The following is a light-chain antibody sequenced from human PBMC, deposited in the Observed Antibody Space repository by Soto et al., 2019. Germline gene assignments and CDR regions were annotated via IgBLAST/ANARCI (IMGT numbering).Light chain of an antibody. CDR1: QSLLHSDGYYY. J-gene: IGKJ4*01. Sequence: IVMTQSPLSLPVTPGEPASISCRSSQSLLHSDGYYYLDWYLQKPGQSPQLLIYLGSNRASGVPDRFSGAGSGTDFALKISRVEAEDVGIYYCMQALQGVTFGGGTKVEIK. CDR3: MQALQGVT. CDR2: LGS. V-gene: IGKV2-28*01.